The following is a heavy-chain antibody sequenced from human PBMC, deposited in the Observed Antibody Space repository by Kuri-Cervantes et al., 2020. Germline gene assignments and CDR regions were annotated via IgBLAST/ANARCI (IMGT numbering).Heavy chain of an antibody. D-gene: IGHD2-15*01. V-gene: IGHV4-39*01. CDR1: GGSISSSSYY. Sequence: GSLRLSCTVSGGSISSSSYYWGWIRQPPGKGLEWIGSIYYSGRTYYNPSLKSRVTISVDTSKNQFSLKLSSVTAADTAVYYCARVVDFEAGWYFDLWGRGTLVTVSS. J-gene: IGHJ2*01. CDR2: IYYSGRT. CDR3: ARVVDFEAGWYFDL.